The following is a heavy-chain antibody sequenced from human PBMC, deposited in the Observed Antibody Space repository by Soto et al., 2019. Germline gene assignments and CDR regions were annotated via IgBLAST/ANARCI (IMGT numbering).Heavy chain of an antibody. CDR2: IIPLFGTA. V-gene: IGHV1-69*13. D-gene: IGHD3-22*01. CDR1: GGTFNNYA. CDR3: ARPRSHYYDRSAERAFDI. Sequence: SVKVSCKASGGTFNNYAISWVRQAPGQGLEWMGGIIPLFGTANYAQKFQGRVTITADESTSTAYMELSSLRSEDTAFYYCARPRSHYYDRSAERAFDIWGQGTMVTVSS. J-gene: IGHJ3*02.